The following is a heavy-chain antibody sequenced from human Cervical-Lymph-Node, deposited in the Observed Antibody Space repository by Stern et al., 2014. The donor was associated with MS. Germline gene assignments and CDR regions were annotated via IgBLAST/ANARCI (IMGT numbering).Heavy chain of an antibody. V-gene: IGHV3-33*01. Sequence: QVQLGQSGGGVVQPGRSLRLSCATSGFILRDFGIHWVRQTPDMGLEWVAVMWYDGNQKFYADSVKGRFTVSRDISRSTVYLQMNNLRVEDTALYYCVRASGSYPGAYGGRGTRVTVSS. CDR2: MWYDGNQK. D-gene: IGHD3-10*01. J-gene: IGHJ4*02. CDR3: VRASGSYPGAY. CDR1: GFILRDFG.